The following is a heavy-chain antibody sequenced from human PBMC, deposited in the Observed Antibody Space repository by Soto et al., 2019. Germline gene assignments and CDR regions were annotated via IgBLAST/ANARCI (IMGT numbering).Heavy chain of an antibody. CDR3: ARDRNREYDFWSGYHNVYFDY. J-gene: IGHJ4*02. Sequence: PGGSLRLSCAASGFTFSSYAMHWVRQAPGKGLEWVAVISYDGSNKYYADSVKGRFTISRDNSKNTLYLQMNSLRAEDTAVYYCARDRNREYDFWSGYHNVYFDYWGQGTLVTVSS. CDR1: GFTFSSYA. V-gene: IGHV3-30-3*01. D-gene: IGHD3-3*01. CDR2: ISYDGSNK.